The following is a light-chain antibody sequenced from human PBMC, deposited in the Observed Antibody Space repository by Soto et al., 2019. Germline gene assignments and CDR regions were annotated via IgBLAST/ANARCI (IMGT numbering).Light chain of an antibody. V-gene: IGLV2-14*01. CDR1: SSDGGGYNY. J-gene: IGLJ2*01. CDR3: SSYTSSSAIVV. Sequence: QSALTQPASVSGSPGQSITISCTGTSSDGGGYNYVSWYQQHPGKAPKLMIYDVSNRPSGVSNRFRGSKSGNTASLTISGLQTEDEADYYCSSYTSSSAIVVFGGGTKLTVL. CDR2: DVS.